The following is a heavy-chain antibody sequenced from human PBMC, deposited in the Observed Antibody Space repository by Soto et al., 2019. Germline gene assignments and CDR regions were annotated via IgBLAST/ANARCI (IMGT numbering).Heavy chain of an antibody. V-gene: IGHV1-69*13. CDR3: ARGWDHYDSSGLLTWFDP. D-gene: IGHD3-22*01. J-gene: IGHJ5*02. Sequence: SVKVSCTASGGTFTDLGLHWVRQAPGQGLEWMGGIIPIFGTPNYAQKFQGRVIITADEFTSTAHMELSSLRSEDTAVYYCARGWDHYDSSGLLTWFDPWGQGTLVTVSS. CDR2: IIPIFGTP. CDR1: GGTFTDLG.